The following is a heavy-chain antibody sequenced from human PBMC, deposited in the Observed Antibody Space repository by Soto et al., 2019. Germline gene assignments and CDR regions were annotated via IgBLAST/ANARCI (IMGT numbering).Heavy chain of an antibody. CDR1: GYTFTFYD. V-gene: IGHV1-8*01. CDR2: MSPSTGNT. D-gene: IGHD3-9*01. CDR3: ARYFDPLDV. J-gene: IGHJ6*02. Sequence: VQLVQSGAEVKKPGASVKLSCKASGYTFTFYDITWVRQAPGRGLEWMGWMSPSTGNTGYAQRFQGRVTMTSDTSISTAYMEVTRLRPDDTAVYYCARYFDPLDVWGQGNTVTVSS.